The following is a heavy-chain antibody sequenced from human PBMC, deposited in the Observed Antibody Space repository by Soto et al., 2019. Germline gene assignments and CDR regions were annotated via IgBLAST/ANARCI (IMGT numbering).Heavy chain of an antibody. Sequence: GGSLRLSCAASGFTFSSYSMNWVRQAPGKGLEWVSSISSSSSYIYYADSVKGRFTISRDNAKNSLYLQMNSLRAEDTAVYYCARARVRYCSSTSCYLNYWGQGTLVTVSS. J-gene: IGHJ4*02. CDR2: ISSSSSYI. V-gene: IGHV3-21*01. D-gene: IGHD2-2*01. CDR1: GFTFSSYS. CDR3: ARARVRYCSSTSCYLNY.